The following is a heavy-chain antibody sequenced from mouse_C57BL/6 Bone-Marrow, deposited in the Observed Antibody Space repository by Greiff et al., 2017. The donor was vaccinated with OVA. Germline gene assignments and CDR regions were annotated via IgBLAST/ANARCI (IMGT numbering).Heavy chain of an antibody. V-gene: IGHV5-9-1*02. CDR1: GFTFSSYA. CDR3: TRLLDAMDY. D-gene: IGHD2-12*01. J-gene: IGHJ4*01. Sequence: EVHLVESGEGLVKPGGSLKLSCAASGFTFSSYAMSWVRQTPEKRLEWVAYISSGGDYIYYADTVKGRFTISRDNARNTLYLQRSSLKSEDTAIYYCTRLLDAMDYWDQGTSVTVSS. CDR2: ISSGGDYI.